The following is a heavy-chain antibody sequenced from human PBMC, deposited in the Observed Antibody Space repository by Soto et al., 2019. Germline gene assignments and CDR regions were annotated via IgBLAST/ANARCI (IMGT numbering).Heavy chain of an antibody. CDR3: AVGDFDL. J-gene: IGHJ2*01. D-gene: IGHD1-26*01. Sequence: QVQLVQSGAEVKKPGSSVKVSCKASGGTFSSYTISWVRQAPGQGLEGMGRIIPILGIANYAQKFQGSVTITADKSTSTAYMELSSLRSDDPAVYYCAVGDFDLWGRGTLVTVSS. CDR1: GGTFSSYT. CDR2: IIPILGIA. V-gene: IGHV1-69*02.